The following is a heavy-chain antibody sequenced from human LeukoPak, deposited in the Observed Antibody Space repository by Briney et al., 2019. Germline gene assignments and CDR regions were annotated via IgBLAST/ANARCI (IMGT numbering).Heavy chain of an antibody. CDR2: MYYSGST. J-gene: IGHJ6*03. Sequence: PSETLSLTCTVSGGSISSSSYYWGWIRQPPGKGLEWIGSMYYSGSTYYNPSLKSRVTISVDTSKNQFSLKLSSVTAADTAVYYCARAAYYYGSGSGVGYYYYYMDVWGKGTTVTVSS. CDR1: GGSISSSSYY. V-gene: IGHV4-39*07. D-gene: IGHD3-10*01. CDR3: ARAAYYYGSGSGVGYYYYYMDV.